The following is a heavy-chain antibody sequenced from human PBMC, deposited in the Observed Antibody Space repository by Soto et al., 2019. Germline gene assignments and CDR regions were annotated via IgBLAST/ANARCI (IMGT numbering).Heavy chain of an antibody. J-gene: IGHJ6*02. Sequence: VASVKVSCKASGYTFTSYGISWVRRAPGQGLEWMGWISAYNGNTNYAQKLQGRVTMTTDTSTSTAYMELRSLRSADTAVYYCARYYDIAARLSGMDVWGQGTTVTVSS. CDR3: ARYYDIAARLSGMDV. D-gene: IGHD6-6*01. CDR2: ISAYNGNT. CDR1: GYTFTSYG. V-gene: IGHV1-18*04.